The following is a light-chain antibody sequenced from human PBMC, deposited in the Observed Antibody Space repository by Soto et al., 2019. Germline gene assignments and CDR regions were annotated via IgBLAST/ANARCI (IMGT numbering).Light chain of an antibody. CDR2: EVS. Sequence: QSVLTQPPSASGSPGQSVTISCTGTSSDVGGYNYVSWYQQHPGKAPKLMIYEVSNRPSGVSNRFSGSKSGNTASLTISGLQAEDEADYYCCSYTTSNTRQIVFGTGTKVTVL. V-gene: IGLV2-14*01. J-gene: IGLJ1*01. CDR1: SSDVGGYNY. CDR3: CSYTTSNTRQIV.